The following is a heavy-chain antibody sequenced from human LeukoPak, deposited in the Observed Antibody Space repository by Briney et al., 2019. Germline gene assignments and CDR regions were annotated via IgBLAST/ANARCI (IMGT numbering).Heavy chain of an antibody. Sequence: TGGPQRLSCAASGNTFSRYSMHWVREAPGKRLVWVSHVNSDGSGTDYADSVKGRFTISRDNAKNTLYLQMHSLRVEDTAVYYCVCLGLGGLSLDWGQGTLVTVSS. CDR3: VCLGLGGLSLD. V-gene: IGHV3-74*01. J-gene: IGHJ4*02. CDR2: VNSDGSGT. CDR1: GNTFSRYS. D-gene: IGHD3-16*01.